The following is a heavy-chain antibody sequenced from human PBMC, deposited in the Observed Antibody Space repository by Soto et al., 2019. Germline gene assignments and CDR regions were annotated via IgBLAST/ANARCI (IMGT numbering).Heavy chain of an antibody. CDR2: ISGSGGST. Sequence: GGSLRLSCAASGFTFSSYAMSWVRQAPGKGLEWVSAISGSGGSTYYADSVKGRFTISRDNSKNTLYLQMNSLRAEDTAVYYCAKDLAPELPKTQWLDYWGQGTLVTVAS. CDR1: GFTFSSYA. J-gene: IGHJ4*02. CDR3: AKDLAPELPKTQWLDY. D-gene: IGHD6-19*01. V-gene: IGHV3-23*01.